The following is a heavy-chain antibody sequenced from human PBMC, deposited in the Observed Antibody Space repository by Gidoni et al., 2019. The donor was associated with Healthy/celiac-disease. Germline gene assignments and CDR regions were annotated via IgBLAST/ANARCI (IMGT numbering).Heavy chain of an antibody. CDR2: INPNSGGT. J-gene: IGHJ6*02. CDR3: AREGDYGDYRRSYYGMDV. Sequence: QVQLVQSGAEVKKPGASVKVSCKASGYTFTGYYMHWVRQAPGQGLEWMGRINPNSGGTNYAQKFQGRVTMTRDTSISTAYMELSRLRSDDTAVYYCAREGDYGDYRRSYYGMDVWGQGTTVTVSS. D-gene: IGHD4-17*01. CDR1: GYTFTGYY. V-gene: IGHV1-2*06.